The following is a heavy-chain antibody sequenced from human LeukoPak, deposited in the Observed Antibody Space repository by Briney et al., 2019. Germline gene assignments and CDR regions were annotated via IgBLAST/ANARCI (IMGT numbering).Heavy chain of an antibody. V-gene: IGHV1-8*01. CDR2: MNPNSGDT. CDR3: ARGVGATISYYHYYIDV. J-gene: IGHJ6*03. Sequence: ASVKVSCKASGYTFSSYDINWVRQATGQGLEWMGWMNPNSGDTGYAQKFQGRVTITRNTSISTVYMELSSLRSEDTAVYYCARGVGATISYYHYYIDVWGKGTTVTVSS. CDR1: GYTFSSYD. D-gene: IGHD1-26*01.